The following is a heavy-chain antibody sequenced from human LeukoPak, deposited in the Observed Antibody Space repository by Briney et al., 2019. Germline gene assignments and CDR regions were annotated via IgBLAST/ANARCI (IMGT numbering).Heavy chain of an antibody. Sequence: PGGSLRLSCAASGFTVSTNYMSWVRQAPGKGLEWVSVIYSGGSTYYADSVKGRSTISRDNSRNTLYLQMNSLRADDTAVYYCARDSPYYYGSGLWGQGTMVTVSS. D-gene: IGHD3-10*01. CDR2: IYSGGST. V-gene: IGHV3-53*01. CDR3: ARDSPYYYGSGL. J-gene: IGHJ3*01. CDR1: GFTVSTNY.